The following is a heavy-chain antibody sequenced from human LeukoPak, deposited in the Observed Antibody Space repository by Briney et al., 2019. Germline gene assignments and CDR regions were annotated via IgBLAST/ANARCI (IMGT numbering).Heavy chain of an antibody. J-gene: IGHJ4*02. Sequence: GASVKVSCKASGYTFTGYYMHWVRQAPGQGLEWMGWINPNSGGTNYAQKFQGRVTMTRDTSISTAYMELSRLRSDDTAVYYCARENSGYDSPIFGYWGQGTLVTVSS. V-gene: IGHV1-2*02. D-gene: IGHD5-12*01. CDR2: INPNSGGT. CDR1: GYTFTGYY. CDR3: ARENSGYDSPIFGY.